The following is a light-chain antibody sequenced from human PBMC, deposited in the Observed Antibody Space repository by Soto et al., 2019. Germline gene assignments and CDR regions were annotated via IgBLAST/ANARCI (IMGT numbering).Light chain of an antibody. CDR3: QQYGSSPLT. J-gene: IGKJ4*01. Sequence: EIVLTQPPGTLSLSPGERATLSCSASQTVTNNFLAWYQQKPGQAPRLFIYGASSRATGIPERFSGSGSGTDFTLTISRLEPEDFAVYYCQQYGSSPLTFGGGTEVEIK. CDR2: GAS. CDR1: QTVTNNF. V-gene: IGKV3-20*01.